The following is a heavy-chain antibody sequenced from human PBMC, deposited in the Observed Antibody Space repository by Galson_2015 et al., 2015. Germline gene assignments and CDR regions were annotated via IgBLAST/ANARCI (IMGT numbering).Heavy chain of an antibody. V-gene: IGHV3-21*01. CDR2: ISSSSSYI. CDR3: ARDPEGAADYGMDV. J-gene: IGHJ6*02. CDR1: GSTFSSYS. Sequence: SLRLSCAASGSTFSSYSMNWVRQAPGKGLEWVSSISSSSSYIYYPDTVKGRFTISRDNAKNSLYLQKNSLRAEDTAVYYCARDPEGAADYGMDVWGQGTPVPVSS. D-gene: IGHD6-25*01.